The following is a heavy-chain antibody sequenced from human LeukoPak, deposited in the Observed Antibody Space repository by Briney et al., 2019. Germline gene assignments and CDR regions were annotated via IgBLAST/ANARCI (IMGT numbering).Heavy chain of an antibody. CDR1: GGSISSYY. V-gene: IGHV4-59*12. J-gene: IGHJ6*03. CDR3: ARDQGYYYYMDV. CDR2: IYYSGST. Sequence: PSETLSLTCTVSGGSISSYYWSWIRQPPGKGLEWIGYIYYSGSTNYNPSLKSRVTMSVDTSKNQFSLKLSSVTAADTAVYYRARDQGYYYYMDVWGKGTTVTVSS.